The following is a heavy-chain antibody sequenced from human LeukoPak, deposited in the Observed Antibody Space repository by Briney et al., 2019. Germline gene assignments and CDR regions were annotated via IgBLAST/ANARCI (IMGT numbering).Heavy chain of an antibody. CDR2: IKYDGSEK. CDR1: GFTFSTYW. J-gene: IGHJ4*02. V-gene: IGHV3-7*01. Sequence: AGGSLRLSCVDFGFTFSTYWMTWVRQAPGKGLEWVANIKYDGSEKYYVDSVKGRFTISRDNAKNSLYLQMNSLRAEDTAVYYCARDGGFSGYDLLDSWGQGTLVTVSS. D-gene: IGHD5-12*01. CDR3: ARDGGFSGYDLLDS.